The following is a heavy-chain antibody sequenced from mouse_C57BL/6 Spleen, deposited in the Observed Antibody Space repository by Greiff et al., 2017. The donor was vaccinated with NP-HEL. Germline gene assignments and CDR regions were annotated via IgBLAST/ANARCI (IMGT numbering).Heavy chain of an antibody. Sequence: EVNLVESGGGLVKPGGSLKLSCAASGFTFSSYAMSWVRQTPEKRLEWVATISDGGSYTYYPDNVKGRFTISRDNAKNNLYLQMSHLKSEDTAMYYCARDDGNYVRFAYWGQGTLVTVSA. D-gene: IGHD2-1*01. CDR1: GFTFSSYA. CDR3: ARDDGNYVRFAY. J-gene: IGHJ3*01. CDR2: ISDGGSYT. V-gene: IGHV5-4*01.